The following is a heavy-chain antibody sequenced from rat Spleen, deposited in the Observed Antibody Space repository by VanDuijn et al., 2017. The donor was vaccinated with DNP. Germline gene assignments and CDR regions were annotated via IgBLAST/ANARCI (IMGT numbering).Heavy chain of an antibody. CDR1: GFTFSDYY. V-gene: IGHV5-25*01. Sequence: EVQLVESGGGLVQPGRSLKLSCGASGFTFSDYYMAWVRQAPTKGLEWVATINTIGGTTYYRDSVKGRFTISRDNAKSTLYLQMKSLRSEDMATYYCARWYNSGYYFDYWGQGVMVTVSS. CDR2: INTIGGTT. J-gene: IGHJ2*01. D-gene: IGHD4-3*01. CDR3: ARWYNSGYYFDY.